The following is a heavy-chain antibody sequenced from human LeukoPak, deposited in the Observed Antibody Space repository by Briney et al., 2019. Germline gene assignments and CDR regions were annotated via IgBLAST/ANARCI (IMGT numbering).Heavy chain of an antibody. J-gene: IGHJ4*02. CDR3: AISWLFDTIYFDY. D-gene: IGHD3-22*01. V-gene: IGHV1-8*01. CDR2: MNPNSGNT. Sequence: ASVKVSCKASGYTFTSYDINWVRQATGQGLEWMGWMNPNSGNTGYAQKFQGRVTMTRNTSISTAYMELSSLRSEDTAVYYCAISWLFDTIYFDYWGQGTLVTVSS. CDR1: GYTFTSYD.